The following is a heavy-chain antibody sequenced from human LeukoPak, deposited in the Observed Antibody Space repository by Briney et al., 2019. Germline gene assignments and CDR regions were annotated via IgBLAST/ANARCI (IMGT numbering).Heavy chain of an antibody. V-gene: IGHV1-2*02. J-gene: IGHJ4*02. CDR3: VKLGYSSGWYYFDY. CDR2: INPNSGGT. CDR1: GYTFTSYY. D-gene: IGHD6-19*01. Sequence: ASVKVPCKASGYTFTSYYMHWVRQAPGQGLEWMGWINPNSGGTNYAQKFQGRVTMTRDTSISTAYMELSRLRSDDTAVYYCVKLGYSSGWYYFDYWGQGTLVTVSS.